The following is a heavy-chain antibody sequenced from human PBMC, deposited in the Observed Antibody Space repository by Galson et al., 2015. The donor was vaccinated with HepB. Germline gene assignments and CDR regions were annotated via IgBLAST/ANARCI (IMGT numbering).Heavy chain of an antibody. CDR2: IWYDGSNK. V-gene: IGHV3-33*01. Sequence: SLRLSCAASGFTFSSYGMHWVRQAPGKGLEWVAVIWYDGSNKYYADSVKGRFTISRDNSKNTLYLQMNSLRAEDTAVYYCAREVDIVATIGYFDYWGQGTLVTVSS. CDR3: AREVDIVATIGYFDY. CDR1: GFTFSSYG. D-gene: IGHD5-12*01. J-gene: IGHJ4*02.